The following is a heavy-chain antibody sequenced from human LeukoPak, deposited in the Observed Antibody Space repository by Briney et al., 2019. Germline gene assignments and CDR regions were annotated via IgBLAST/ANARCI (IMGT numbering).Heavy chain of an antibody. J-gene: IGHJ6*03. CDR2: IYYTGTT. CDR3: ARVTRIQLWLLCYMDV. V-gene: IGHV4-59*01. Sequence: KPSETLSLTCTVSGGSISIYYWSWIRQPPGKGLEWIGYIYYTGTTNYNPSLRSRVTMSVDTSENQFSLKLSSVTAADTAVYFCARVTRIQLWLLCYMDVWGKGTTVTVSS. CDR1: GGSISIYY. D-gene: IGHD5-18*01.